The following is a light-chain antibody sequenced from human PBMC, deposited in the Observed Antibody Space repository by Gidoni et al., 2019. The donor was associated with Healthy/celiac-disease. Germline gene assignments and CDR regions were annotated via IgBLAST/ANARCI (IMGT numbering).Light chain of an antibody. CDR2: WAS. CDR3: QQYYSTLLT. J-gene: IGKJ4*01. V-gene: IGKV4-1*01. Sequence: DIVMTQSPDSLAVSLGERATINCKSSQSVLYSSNNKNYLAWYQQKPGQPPKLLIYWASTRESGVPDRFSGSGSGTDFTLTISSLQAEDGAVYYCQQYYSTLLTFGGXTKVEIK. CDR1: QSVLYSSNNKNY.